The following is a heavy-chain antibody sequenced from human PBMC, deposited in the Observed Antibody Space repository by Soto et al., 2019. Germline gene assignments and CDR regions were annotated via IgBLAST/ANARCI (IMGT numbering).Heavy chain of an antibody. V-gene: IGHV4-59*01. CDR2: IYYSGST. CDR1: GGSINSYF. Sequence: QVQLQESGPGLVRPSETLSLTCTVSGGSINSYFWSWIRQSPGKGLEWIGHIYYSGSTSYSPSLKSRVSISVDTSKNQLSLAVHSVTAADTAVYYCARAGTNIVQLDYWGQGTLVNVSS. J-gene: IGHJ4*02. CDR3: ARAGTNIVQLDY. D-gene: IGHD2-15*01.